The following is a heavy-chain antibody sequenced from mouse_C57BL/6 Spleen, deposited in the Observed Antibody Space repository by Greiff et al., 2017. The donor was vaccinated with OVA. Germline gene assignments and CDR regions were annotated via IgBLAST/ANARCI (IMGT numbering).Heavy chain of an antibody. CDR3: ARGITTVVAPFAY. CDR2: IRSGSSTI. V-gene: IGHV5-17*01. D-gene: IGHD1-1*01. Sequence: EVQGVESGGGLVKPGGSLKLSCAASGFTFSDYGMHWVRQAPEKGLEWVAYIRSGSSTIYYADTVKGRFTISRDNAKNTLFLQMTSLRSEDTAMYYCARGITTVVAPFAYWGQGTLVTVSA. CDR1: GFTFSDYG. J-gene: IGHJ3*01.